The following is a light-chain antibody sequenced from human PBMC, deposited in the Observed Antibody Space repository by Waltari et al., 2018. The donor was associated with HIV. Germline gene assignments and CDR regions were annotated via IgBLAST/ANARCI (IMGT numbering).Light chain of an antibody. CDR1: ILARHY. CDR3: QGIDSSGRKV. V-gene: IGLV3-25*03. CDR2: KDN. J-gene: IGLJ2*01. Sequence: SHELTQPPSVSVSPGQTATISCSGDILARHYAYWFQQKPGPAPVLLIYKDNERPTAITERFSGSSSGATVTLTITGVRAEDEADYYCQGIDSSGRKVFGGGTRLTVL.